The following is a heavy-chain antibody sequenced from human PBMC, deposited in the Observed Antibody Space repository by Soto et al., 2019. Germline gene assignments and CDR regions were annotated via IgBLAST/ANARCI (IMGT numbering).Heavy chain of an antibody. Sequence: GESLKSSCTGSGYSFTSYWISWVRQLPGKGLEWMGRIGPSDSYTNYSPSFQGHVTISADKSISTAYLQWSSLKASDTAMYYCARQSPSGSYYYYYGMDVWGQGTTVTVSS. CDR2: IGPSDSYT. CDR1: GYSFTSYW. J-gene: IGHJ6*02. CDR3: ARQSPSGSYYYYYGMDV. D-gene: IGHD1-26*01. V-gene: IGHV5-10-1*01.